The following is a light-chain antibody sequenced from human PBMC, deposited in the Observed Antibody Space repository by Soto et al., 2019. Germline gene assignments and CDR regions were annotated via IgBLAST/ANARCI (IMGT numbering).Light chain of an antibody. V-gene: IGKV3D-15*01. CDR3: QQYNNWPSYG. J-gene: IGKJ2*03. CDR2: DAS. Sequence: EIVMTQSPATLSLSPGDRATLFCRASLSVGSNLAWYQQKPGQAPRLLIYDASTRATGIPARFSGSGSGTQFALSISSLQSEDFALYFCQQYNNWPSYGFGQGTKLEI. CDR1: LSVGSN.